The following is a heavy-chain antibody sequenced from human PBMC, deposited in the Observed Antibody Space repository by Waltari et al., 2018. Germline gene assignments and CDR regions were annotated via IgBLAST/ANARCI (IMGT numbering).Heavy chain of an antibody. Sequence: QLQLQESGPRLVRPSETLSLICRVSGVSITSNRHYWAWIRQSPGQGLEWVGTVSYSGTTYTSPSLKGRVSVSRDTSKNQVSLLLGSVTAADMAVYYFSTYIGASVGTAAFDVWGQGTMVTVSS. V-gene: IGHV4-39*01. CDR3: STYIGASVGTAAFDV. CDR2: VSYSGTT. CDR1: GVSITSNRHY. J-gene: IGHJ3*01. D-gene: IGHD5-12*01.